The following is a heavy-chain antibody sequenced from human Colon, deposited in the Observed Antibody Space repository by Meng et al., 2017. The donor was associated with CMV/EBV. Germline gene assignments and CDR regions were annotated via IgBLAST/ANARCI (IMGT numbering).Heavy chain of an antibody. J-gene: IGHJ5*01. D-gene: IGHD2-8*01. CDR3: ARDNGLRWFDS. Sequence: GSLRLSCTVSGGSISSYYWSWIRQSPGTGLEWIGHIYHTGITNFNPSLKSRATISIDTSKNQHSLNLSSVTAADTTVYYCARDNGLRWFDSWGQGTLVTVSS. V-gene: IGHV4-59*01. CDR2: IYHTGIT. CDR1: GGSISSYY.